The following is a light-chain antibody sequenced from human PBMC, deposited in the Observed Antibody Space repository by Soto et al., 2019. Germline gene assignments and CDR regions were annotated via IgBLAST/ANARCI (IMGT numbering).Light chain of an antibody. CDR1: QSLAHSDGNTY. V-gene: IGKV2-24*01. J-gene: IGKJ2*01. CDR3: MQVTQFPYN. Sequence: DIVMTQTPLSSPVTLGQPASISCRSSQSLAHSDGNTYLSWLQQRPGQPPRLLIYQISNRFSGVPDRFSGSGAATDFTLKISRVEAEDVGVYYCMQVTQFPYNIGQGTKVDIK. CDR2: QIS.